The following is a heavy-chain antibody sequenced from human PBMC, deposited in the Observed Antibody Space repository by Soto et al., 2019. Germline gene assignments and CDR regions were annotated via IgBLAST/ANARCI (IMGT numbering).Heavy chain of an antibody. D-gene: IGHD3-3*01. CDR3: AKALDTIFGVVNDAFDI. CDR2: INSSGEST. J-gene: IGHJ3*02. Sequence: GRSLRLACVASGFTLSRYVMSWVRQAPGKGLEWVSTINSSGESTYYADSVKGRFTISRDNSKNTLYLQMNSLRAEDTAVYYCAKALDTIFGVVNDAFDIWGQGTMVTVSS. CDR1: GFTLSRYV. V-gene: IGHV3-23*01.